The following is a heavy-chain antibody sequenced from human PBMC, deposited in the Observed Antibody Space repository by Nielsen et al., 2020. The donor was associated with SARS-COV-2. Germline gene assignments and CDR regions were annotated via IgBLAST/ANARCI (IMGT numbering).Heavy chain of an antibody. Sequence: GGSLRLSCAASGITFSSYSMNWVRQAPGKGLEWVSYISSSSSTIYYADSVKGRFTISRDNAKNSLYLQMNSLRDEDTAVYYCAREFDGDNESQYGANWFDPWGQGTLVTVSS. CDR3: AREFDGDNESQYGANWFDP. CDR2: ISSSSSTI. D-gene: IGHD4-17*01. CDR1: GITFSSYS. J-gene: IGHJ5*02. V-gene: IGHV3-48*02.